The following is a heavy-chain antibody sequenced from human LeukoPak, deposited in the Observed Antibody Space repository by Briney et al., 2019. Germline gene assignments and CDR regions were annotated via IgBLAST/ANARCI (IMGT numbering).Heavy chain of an antibody. V-gene: IGHV4-59*11. J-gene: IGHJ5*02. CDR2: IYYSGST. CDR3: ARVPVINNWFDP. Sequence: PSETLSLTCAVSGGSISSHYWSWIRQPPGKGLEWIGYIYYSGSTNYNPPHKSRVTISVDTSKNQFSLKLSSVTRADTAVYYCARVPVINNWFDPWGQGTLVTVSS. CDR1: GGSISSHY. D-gene: IGHD3-16*02.